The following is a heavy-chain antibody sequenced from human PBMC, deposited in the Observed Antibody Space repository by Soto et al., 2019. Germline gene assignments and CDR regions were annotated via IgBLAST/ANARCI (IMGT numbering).Heavy chain of an antibody. CDR1: GGTFSSYT. CDR3: ARVSVDNWFDP. Sequence: ASVKVSCKASGGTFSSYTISWVRQAPGQGLEWMGRIIPILGIANYAQKFQGRVTITADKSTSTACMELSSLRSEDTAVYYCARVSVDNWFDPWGQGTLVTVSS. D-gene: IGHD6-19*01. V-gene: IGHV1-69*02. J-gene: IGHJ5*02. CDR2: IIPILGIA.